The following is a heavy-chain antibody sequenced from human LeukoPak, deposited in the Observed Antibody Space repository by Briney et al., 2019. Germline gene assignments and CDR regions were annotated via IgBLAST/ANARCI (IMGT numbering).Heavy chain of an antibody. CDR1: GYTFTGYY. J-gene: IGHJ4*02. CDR3: ARDPVAAAENFDY. Sequence: ASVKVSCKASGYTFTGYYMHWVRQAPGQGLEWMGWINPNSGGTNYAQKFQGRVTMTRDMSISTAYMELSRLRSDDTAVYYCARDPVAAAENFDYWGQGTLVTVSS. V-gene: IGHV1-2*02. D-gene: IGHD6-13*01. CDR2: INPNSGGT.